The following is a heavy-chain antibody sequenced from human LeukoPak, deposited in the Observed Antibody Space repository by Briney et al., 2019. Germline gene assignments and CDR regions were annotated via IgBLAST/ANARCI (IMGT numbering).Heavy chain of an antibody. V-gene: IGHV3-48*04. CDR3: ARDARPAYYYYYMDV. CDR1: GFAFSSGS. Sequence: GGSLRLSCAASGFAFSSGSMSWVRQAPGKGLEWVSYISSSNSIIYYADSVKGRFTISRDNAKNSLYLQMNSLRTEDTAVYYCARDARPAYYYYYMDVWGKGTTVTVSS. J-gene: IGHJ6*03. D-gene: IGHD2-2*01. CDR2: ISSSNSII.